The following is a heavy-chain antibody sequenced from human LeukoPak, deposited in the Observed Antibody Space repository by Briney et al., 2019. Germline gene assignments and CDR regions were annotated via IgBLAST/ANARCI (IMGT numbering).Heavy chain of an antibody. J-gene: IGHJ6*02. CDR2: IYYSGST. V-gene: IGHV4-31*03. CDR3: ARDGPPWIRRRSYYGMDV. CDR1: GGSISSGGYY. Sequence: SETLSLTCTVAGGSISSGGYYWSWIRQHPGKGLEWIGYIYYSGSTYYNPSLKSRVTISVDTSKNQFSLKLSSVTAADAAVYYCARDGPPWIRRRSYYGMDVWGQGTTVTVSS. D-gene: IGHD5-18*01.